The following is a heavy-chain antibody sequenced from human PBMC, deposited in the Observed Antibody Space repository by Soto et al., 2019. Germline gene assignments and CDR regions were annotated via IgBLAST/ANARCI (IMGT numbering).Heavy chain of an antibody. CDR3: ARREGYQHYFDY. J-gene: IGHJ4*02. V-gene: IGHV1-69*13. D-gene: IGHD2-2*01. CDR2: IIPIFGTA. CDR1: GGTFSSYA. Sequence: AVKVSCKASGGTFSSYAISWVRQAPGQGLEWMGGIIPIFGTANYAQKFQGRVTITADESTSTAYMELSSLRSEDTAVYYCARREGYQHYFDYWGQGTLVTVSS.